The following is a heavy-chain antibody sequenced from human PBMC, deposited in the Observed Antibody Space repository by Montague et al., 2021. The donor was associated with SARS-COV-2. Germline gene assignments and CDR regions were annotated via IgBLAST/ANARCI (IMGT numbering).Heavy chain of an antibody. CDR1: GFTFSSYA. CDR3: ASPRKSYAAADNSFDY. CDR2: ISYDGSNK. V-gene: IGHV3-30-3*01. Sequence: SLRLSCAASGFTFSSYAMHWVRQAPGKGLEWVAVISYDGSNKYYADSVKGRFTISRDNSKNTLYLQMNSLRAEDTAVYYCASPRKSYAAADNSFDYWGQGTLVTVSS. J-gene: IGHJ4*02. D-gene: IGHD6-25*01.